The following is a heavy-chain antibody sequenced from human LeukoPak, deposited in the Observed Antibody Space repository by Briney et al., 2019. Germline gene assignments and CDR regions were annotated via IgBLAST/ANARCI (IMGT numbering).Heavy chain of an antibody. CDR1: GGSISSGGYY. CDR3: ARQYSSSSSVDY. Sequence: PSQTLSLTCTVSGGSISSGGYYWSWIRQHPGKGLEWIGYIYHSGSTYYNPSLKSRVTISVDTSKNQFSLKLSSVTAADTAVYYCARQYSSSSSVDYWGQGTLVTVSS. D-gene: IGHD6-13*01. J-gene: IGHJ4*02. CDR2: IYHSGST. V-gene: IGHV4-31*03.